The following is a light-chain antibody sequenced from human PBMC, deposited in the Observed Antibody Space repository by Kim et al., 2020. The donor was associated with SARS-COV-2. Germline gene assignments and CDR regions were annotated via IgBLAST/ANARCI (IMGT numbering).Light chain of an antibody. CDR1: SSDIGGYNR. CDR2: DVI. J-gene: IGLJ2*01. CDR3: ASYTVTSTVV. V-gene: IGLV2-14*03. Sequence: LTQPASVSGSPGQSITISCTGTSSDIGGYNRVSWYQQHPGKAPKLMIFDVIRRPSGVSNRFSASKSGNTASLTISGLQAEDEADYYCASYTVTSTVVLGGGTQLTVL.